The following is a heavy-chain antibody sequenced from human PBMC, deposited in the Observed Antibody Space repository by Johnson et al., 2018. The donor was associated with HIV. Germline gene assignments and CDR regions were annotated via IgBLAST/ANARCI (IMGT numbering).Heavy chain of an antibody. Sequence: VQLVESGGGLVQPGGSLILSCAASRFTFSRYWMHWVRQAPGKGLVWVSRINSDGSSTPYADSVKGRFTISRDNAKNTLYLQMNSLRAEDTALYYCAKDRKGSSSWLRSGVAFDIWGQGTMVTVSS. CDR3: AKDRKGSSSWLRSGVAFDI. CDR2: INSDGSST. CDR1: RFTFSRYW. J-gene: IGHJ3*02. D-gene: IGHD6-13*01. V-gene: IGHV3-74*01.